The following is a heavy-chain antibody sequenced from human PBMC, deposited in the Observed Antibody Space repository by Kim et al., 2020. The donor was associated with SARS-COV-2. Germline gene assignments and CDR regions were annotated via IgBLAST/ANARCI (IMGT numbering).Heavy chain of an antibody. Sequence: GGSLRLSCAASGFTFNTYGMHWVRQAPGKGLEWVAVISFDGSNTYYADSVKGRFTISRDNSKNTLHLQMNSLRDEDTAVYYCGRRILVRGVTYYGMDVWGQGTTVTVSS. D-gene: IGHD3-10*01. CDR2: ISFDGSNT. CDR3: GRRILVRGVTYYGMDV. CDR1: GFTFNTYG. V-gene: IGHV3-33*05. J-gene: IGHJ6*02.